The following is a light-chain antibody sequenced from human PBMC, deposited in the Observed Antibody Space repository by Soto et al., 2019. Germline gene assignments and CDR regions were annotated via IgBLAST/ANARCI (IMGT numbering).Light chain of an antibody. J-gene: IGKJ1*01. V-gene: IGKV3-15*01. CDR1: QSVSSN. Sequence: EIAMTQYPATLSVSPGERATLSCRASQSVSSNLAWYQHKPGQAPRLLIYGASTRATGVPARFSGSGSGTEFTLTISSLQSEDFAVYYCQQYNMWPRAFGQGTKVEIK. CDR3: QQYNMWPRA. CDR2: GAS.